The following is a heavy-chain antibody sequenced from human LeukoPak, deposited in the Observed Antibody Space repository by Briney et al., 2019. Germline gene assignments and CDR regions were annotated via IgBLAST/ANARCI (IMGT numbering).Heavy chain of an antibody. CDR3: ARDHPRWQQLVLSYYYYYGMDV. J-gene: IGHJ6*02. CDR2: IWYDGSNT. V-gene: IGHV3-33*01. D-gene: IGHD6-13*01. Sequence: GGSLRLSCAASGFTFSSYGMHWVRQAPGKGLEWVAVIWYDGSNTYYADSVKGRFTISRDNSKNTLYLQMNSLRAEDTAVYYCARDHPRWQQLVLSYYYYYGMDVWGQGTTVTVSS. CDR1: GFTFSSYG.